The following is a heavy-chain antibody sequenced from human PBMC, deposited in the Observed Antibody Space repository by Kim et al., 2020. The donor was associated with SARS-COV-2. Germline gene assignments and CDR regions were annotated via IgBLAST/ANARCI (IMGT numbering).Heavy chain of an antibody. CDR1: GFTFSSYS. V-gene: IGHV3-21*01. D-gene: IGHD3-10*01. J-gene: IGHJ6*02. CDR3: ARGVPNHYYYGMDV. CDR2: ISSSSSYI. Sequence: GGSLRLSCAASGFTFSSYSMNWVRQAPGKGLEWVSSISSSSSYIYYADSVKGRFTISRDNAKNSLYLQMNSLRAEDTAVYYCARGVPNHYYYGMDVWGQGTTVTVSS.